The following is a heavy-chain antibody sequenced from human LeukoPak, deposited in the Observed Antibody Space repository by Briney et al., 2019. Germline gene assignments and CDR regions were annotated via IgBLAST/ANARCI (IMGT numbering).Heavy chain of an antibody. J-gene: IGHJ4*02. V-gene: IGHV3-73*01. D-gene: IGHD4-23*01. Sequence: GGSLRLSCAASGFTFSDSTMHWVRQASGKGLEWVGRIRSNANNYATAYTASVKGRFTISRDDSKNTAYLQMNSLKAEDTAVYYCTSHDYGGNAAGPDFDYWGQGTLVTVSS. CDR2: IRSNANNYAT. CDR3: TSHDYGGNAAGPDFDY. CDR1: GFTFSDST.